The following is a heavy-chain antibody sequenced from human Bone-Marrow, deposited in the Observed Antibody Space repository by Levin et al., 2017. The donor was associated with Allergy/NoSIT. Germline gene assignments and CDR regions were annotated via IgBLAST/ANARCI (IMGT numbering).Heavy chain of an antibody. CDR3: VSDGYCSGGTCYPIGP. CDR1: GFVFSRYS. D-gene: IGHD2-15*01. CDR2: ISTGSTYI. V-gene: IGHV3-21*06. Sequence: PGGSLRLSCAASGFVFSRYSMTWVRQAPGKGLEWVSSISTGSTYINYADSVKGRFTISRDNAKNSLFLQMHSLRAEDTAVYYCVSDGYCSGGTCYPIGPWGQGTLVIVSS. J-gene: IGHJ5*02.